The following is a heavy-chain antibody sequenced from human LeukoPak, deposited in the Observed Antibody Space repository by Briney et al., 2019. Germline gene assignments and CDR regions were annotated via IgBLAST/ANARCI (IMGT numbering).Heavy chain of an antibody. Sequence: KPGESLKISCRGSGYSFTSYWIAWVRQMPGKGLGWMGIIYPGDSDTRYSPSFQGQVTISADKSISTAYLQWTSLQASDTAMYYCARAEQTWLVVETWGQGTLVTVSS. J-gene: IGHJ4*02. CDR1: GYSFTSYW. D-gene: IGHD6-19*01. CDR3: ARAEQTWLVVET. CDR2: IYPGDSDT. V-gene: IGHV5-51*03.